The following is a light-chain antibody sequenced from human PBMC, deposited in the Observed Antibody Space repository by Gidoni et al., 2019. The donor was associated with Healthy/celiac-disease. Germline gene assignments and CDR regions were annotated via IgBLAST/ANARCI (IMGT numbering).Light chain of an antibody. J-gene: IGLJ2*01. CDR1: SLRSDY. Sequence: SSELTQDPAVSVALGQTVRITCQGDSLRSDYASWYQQKPGQAPVLVIYGKNNRPSGIPDRFSGSSSGNTASLTITGAQAEDEADYYCNFRDSSGNHLVFGGGTKLTVL. V-gene: IGLV3-19*01. CDR2: GKN. CDR3: NFRDSSGNHLV.